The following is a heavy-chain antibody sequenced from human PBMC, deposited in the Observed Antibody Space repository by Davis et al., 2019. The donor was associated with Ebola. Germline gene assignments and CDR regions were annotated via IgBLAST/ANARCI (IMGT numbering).Heavy chain of an antibody. J-gene: IGHJ3*02. D-gene: IGHD2-15*01. CDR2: MNPNSGNT. CDR3: AAVVAATDDAFDI. Sequence: AASVKVSCKASGYTFTGYYMHWVRQATGQGLEWMGWMNPNSGNTGYAQKFQGRVTMTRNTSISTAYMELSSLRSEDTAVYYCAAVVAATDDAFDIWGQGTMVTVSS. V-gene: IGHV1-8*02. CDR1: GYTFTGYY.